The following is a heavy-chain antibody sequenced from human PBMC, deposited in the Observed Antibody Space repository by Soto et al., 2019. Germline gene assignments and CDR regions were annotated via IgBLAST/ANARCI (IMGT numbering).Heavy chain of an antibody. J-gene: IGHJ4*02. D-gene: IGHD6-19*01. CDR3: ARGWYSSGWYYFDY. CDR1: GGSISSYY. V-gene: IGHV4-59*01. CDR2: IYYSGST. Sequence: ASETLSLTCTVSGGSISSYYWSWIRQPPGKGLEWIGYIYYSGSTNYNPSLKSRVTISVDTSKNQFSLKLSSVTAADTAVYYCARGWYSSGWYYFDYWGQGTLVTVSS.